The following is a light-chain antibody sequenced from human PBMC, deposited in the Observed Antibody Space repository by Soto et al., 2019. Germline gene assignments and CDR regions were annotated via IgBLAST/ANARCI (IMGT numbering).Light chain of an antibody. J-gene: IGLJ2*01. CDR3: SPYTRNTTPVV. Sequence: QSVLAQPASVSGSPGQSITISCTGTSGDIGGYNYVSWYQQHPGKAPKLLISEVTNRPSGVSNRFSGSKSGNTASLTISGLLAEDEADYYCSPYTRNTTPVVFGGGTQLTVL. V-gene: IGLV2-14*01. CDR1: SGDIGGYNY. CDR2: EVT.